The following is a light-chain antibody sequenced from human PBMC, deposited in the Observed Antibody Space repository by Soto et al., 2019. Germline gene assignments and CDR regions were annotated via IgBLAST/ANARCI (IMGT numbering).Light chain of an antibody. V-gene: IGKV1-12*01. Sequence: DIQMTQSPSSVSASVGDRVTITCRASKGISSWLAWYQQKPGKAPKLLIYAASCLPSGVPSRFRGSGSGAVFTLTISSLQPEDFATYSSQQANGFPFTFGPGTKVDIK. CDR1: KGISSW. J-gene: IGKJ3*01. CDR3: QQANGFPFT. CDR2: AAS.